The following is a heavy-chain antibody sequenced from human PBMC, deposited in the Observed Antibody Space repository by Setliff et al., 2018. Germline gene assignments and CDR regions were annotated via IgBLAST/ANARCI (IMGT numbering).Heavy chain of an antibody. CDR1: NGSISSGNYF. CDR2: IFYTGST. J-gene: IGHJ6*03. CDR3: ARQPYSTTYYYYYYYMDV. Sequence: SETLSLTCTVSNGSISSGNYFWGWIRQPPGKGLEWMGSIFYTGSTYYSPSLKSRVTMSIDTSKNQFSLNLNSVTAADTAVYYCARQPYSTTYYYYYYYMDVWGQGTLVTVSS. D-gene: IGHD6-13*01. V-gene: IGHV4-39*01.